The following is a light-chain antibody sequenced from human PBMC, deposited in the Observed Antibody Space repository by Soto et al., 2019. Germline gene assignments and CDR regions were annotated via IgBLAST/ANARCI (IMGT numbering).Light chain of an antibody. CDR3: QQYNSYSPT. V-gene: IGKV1-5*03. J-gene: IGKJ1*01. Sequence: DIQMTQSPSTLPASVGDRVTITFRASQSISTWLAWYQQEPGKAPKLLIHKASSLQSGVPSRFSGSGSGTDFTLTISSLQPDDFATYYCQQYNSYSPTFGQGTKGDIK. CDR1: QSISTW. CDR2: KAS.